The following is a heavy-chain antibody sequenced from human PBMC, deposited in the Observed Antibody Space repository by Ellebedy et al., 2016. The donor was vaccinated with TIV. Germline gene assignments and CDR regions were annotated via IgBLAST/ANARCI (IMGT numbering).Heavy chain of an antibody. CDR2: ISYDGSNK. V-gene: IGHV3-30*03. Sequence: GESLKISXAASGFTFSSYGMHWVRQAPGKGLEWVAVISYDGSNKYYADSVKGRFTISRDNAKNSLYLQMNSLRVEDTALYHCARDYHCTGDNCYALDHWGQGTLVTVSS. D-gene: IGHD2-8*02. CDR1: GFTFSSYG. J-gene: IGHJ4*02. CDR3: ARDYHCTGDNCYALDH.